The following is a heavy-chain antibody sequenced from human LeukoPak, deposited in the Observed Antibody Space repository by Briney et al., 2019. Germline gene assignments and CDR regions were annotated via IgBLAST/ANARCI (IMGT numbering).Heavy chain of an antibody. CDR2: IYYSGST. V-gene: IGHV4-59*01. CDR3: ARVSGGSCCGIDY. J-gene: IGHJ4*02. D-gene: IGHD2-15*01. CDR1: GGSISSYY. Sequence: SETLSLTCTVSGGSISSYYWSWIRQPPGKGLEWIGYIYYSGSTNYNPSLKSRVTISVDTSKNQFSLKLSSVTAAVTAVYYCARVSGGSCCGIDYWGQGTLVTVSS.